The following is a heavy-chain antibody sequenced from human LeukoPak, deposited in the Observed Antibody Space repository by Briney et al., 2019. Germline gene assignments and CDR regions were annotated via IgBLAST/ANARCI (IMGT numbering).Heavy chain of an antibody. CDR1: GGTFSSYA. V-gene: IGHV1-69*13. J-gene: IGHJ4*02. D-gene: IGHD6-13*01. CDR2: IIPIFGTA. Sequence: ASVKVSCKASGGTFSSYAINWVRQAPGQGLEWMGGIIPIFGTANYAQKFQGRVTITADESTSTAYMELRSLRSDDTALYFCAKDEAWGIAAAGTVGSCDYWGQGTLVTVSS. CDR3: AKDEAWGIAAAGTVGSCDY.